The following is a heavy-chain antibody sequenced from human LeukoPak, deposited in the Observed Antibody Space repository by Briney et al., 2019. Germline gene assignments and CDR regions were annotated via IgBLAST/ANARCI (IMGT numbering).Heavy chain of an antibody. CDR2: ISYDGSNK. CDR1: GFTLSSYG. J-gene: IGHJ4*02. Sequence: PGRSLRLSCAASGFTLSSYGMHWVRQAPGKGLEWVAVISYDGSNKYYADSVKGRFTISRDNSKNTLYLQMNSLRAEDTAVYYCAKDSGRDYGIDYWGQGTLVTVSS. V-gene: IGHV3-30*18. D-gene: IGHD4-17*01. CDR3: AKDSGRDYGIDY.